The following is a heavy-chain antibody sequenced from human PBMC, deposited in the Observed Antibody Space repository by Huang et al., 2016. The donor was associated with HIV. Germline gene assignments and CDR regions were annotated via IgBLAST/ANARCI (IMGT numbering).Heavy chain of an antibody. CDR2: IDYSGST. CDR1: GGSISTHY. V-gene: IGHV4-59*11. J-gene: IGHJ4*02. D-gene: IGHD3-3*01. Sequence: QVQLQESGPGLVKPSETLSLTCTVSGGSISTHYWSWIRQPPGKGLGWIGSIDYSGSTHDSPSLKMRVTILLDTSKNQFSLRVNSVTAADTAMYYCARDHHDFWRGYRRMYFFDHWGQGTLVTVSS. CDR3: ARDHHDFWRGYRRMYFFDH.